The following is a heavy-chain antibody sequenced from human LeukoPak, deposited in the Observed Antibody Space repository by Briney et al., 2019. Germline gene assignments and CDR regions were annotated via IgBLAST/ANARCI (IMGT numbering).Heavy chain of an antibody. V-gene: IGHV3-74*01. CDR1: GFTFSTYW. J-gene: IGHJ5*02. Sequence: GGSLRLSCAASGFTFSTYWMHWVRRTPGKGLEWVSRIKGDGSITTYADPVMGRFTISRDNAKSTLFLQMNSLRVEDTAMYYCAKSDWFDPWGQGTLVTVSS. CDR2: IKGDGSIT. CDR3: AKSDWFDP.